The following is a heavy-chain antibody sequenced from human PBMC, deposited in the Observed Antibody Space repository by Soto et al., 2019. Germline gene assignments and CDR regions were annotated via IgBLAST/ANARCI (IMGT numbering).Heavy chain of an antibody. CDR1: GYSFTSYW. D-gene: IGHD5-12*01. CDR3: ARSRWLRFGYYYYYMDV. CDR2: IYPGDSDT. Sequence: GESLKISCKGSGYSFTSYWIGWVRQMPGKGLEWMGIIYPGDSDTRYSPSFQGQVTISADKSISTAYLQWSSLKASDTAMYYCARSRWLRFGYYYYYMDVWGKGTTVTVSS. V-gene: IGHV5-51*01. J-gene: IGHJ6*03.